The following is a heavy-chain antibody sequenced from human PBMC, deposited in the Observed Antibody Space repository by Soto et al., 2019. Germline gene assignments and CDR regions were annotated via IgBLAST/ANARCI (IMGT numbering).Heavy chain of an antibody. CDR1: GFTFSNVW. CDR2: IKSKTDGGTT. V-gene: IGHV3-15*01. Sequence: PGGSLRLSCVVSGFTFSNVWISWVRQAPWKGLEWVGRIKSKTDGGTTNYAAPVKGRFTISRDDSKNTLYLQMNSLKTEDTAVYFRSKAPISLWGQGTLVTVSS. J-gene: IGHJ4*02. CDR3: SKAPISL.